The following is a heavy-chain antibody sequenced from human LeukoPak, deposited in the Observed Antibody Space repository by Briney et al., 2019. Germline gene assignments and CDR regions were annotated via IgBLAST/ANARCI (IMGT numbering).Heavy chain of an antibody. D-gene: IGHD6-6*01. CDR3: ARVYSSSSEPYFDY. CDR1: GYTFTSYG. Sequence: ASVKVSCKASGYTFTSYGISWVRQAPGQGLEWMGWISAYNGNTNYAQKLQGRVTMTTDTSTSTAYMELRSLRSDDTAVYYCARVYSSSSEPYFDYWGQGTLVTVSS. CDR2: ISAYNGNT. J-gene: IGHJ4*02. V-gene: IGHV1-18*01.